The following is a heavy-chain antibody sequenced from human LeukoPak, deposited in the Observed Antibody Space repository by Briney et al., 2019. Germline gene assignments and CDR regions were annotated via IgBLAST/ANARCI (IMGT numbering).Heavy chain of an antibody. CDR1: GGSFSGYY. J-gene: IGHJ6*02. CDR2: INHSGST. Sequence: SETLSLTCAVYGGSFSGYYWSWIRQPPGKGLEWIGEINHSGSTYYNPSLKSRVTISVDTSKNQFSLKLSSVTAADTAVYYCARQVTYYYYGMDVWGQGTTVTVSS. V-gene: IGHV4-34*01. D-gene: IGHD4-23*01. CDR3: ARQVTYYYYGMDV.